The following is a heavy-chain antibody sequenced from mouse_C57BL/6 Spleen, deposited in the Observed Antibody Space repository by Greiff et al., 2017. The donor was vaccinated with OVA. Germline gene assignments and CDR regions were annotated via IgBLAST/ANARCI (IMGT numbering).Heavy chain of an antibody. CDR1: GYTFTGYW. CDR3: ARAMTAYYSNYDAMDY. V-gene: IGHV1-9*01. CDR2: ILPGSGST. J-gene: IGHJ4*01. Sequence: VHLVESGAELMKPGASVKLSCKATGYTFTGYWIEWVKQRPGHGLEWIGEILPGSGSTNYNEKFKGKATFTADTSSNTAYMQLSSLSTEDSAIYYCARAMTAYYSNYDAMDYWGQGTSVTVSS. D-gene: IGHD2-5*01.